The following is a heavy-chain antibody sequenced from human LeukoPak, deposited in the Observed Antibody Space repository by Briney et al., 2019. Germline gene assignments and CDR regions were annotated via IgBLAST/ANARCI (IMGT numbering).Heavy chain of an antibody. V-gene: IGHV3-23*01. J-gene: IGHJ4*02. Sequence: PGGSLRLSCAASGFIFGSCAMSWVRQSPGKGLEWVSAISPSGGRRYYADSVKGRFTISRDNSKNTLYLQMNSLRAEETAIYYCAKFSAFTSNWYKTPFDCWGQGTLVTVSS. D-gene: IGHD6-13*01. CDR3: AKFSAFTSNWYKTPFDC. CDR1: GFIFGSCA. CDR2: ISPSGGRR.